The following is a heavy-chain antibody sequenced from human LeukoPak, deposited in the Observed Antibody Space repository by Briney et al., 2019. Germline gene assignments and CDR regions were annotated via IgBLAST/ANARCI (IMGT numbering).Heavy chain of an antibody. J-gene: IGHJ4*02. V-gene: IGHV3-7*01. CDR2: INGDGSVE. Sequence: GGSLRLSCAASGFTFSRSWMCWVRQAPGKRLEWLADINGDGSVENYVASVRGRFTISRDNAMNSLYLEMDSLRAEDTALYFCVRDRAFSTFDYWGQGTLVTVS. CDR1: GFTFSRSW. D-gene: IGHD2/OR15-2a*01. CDR3: VRDRAFSTFDY.